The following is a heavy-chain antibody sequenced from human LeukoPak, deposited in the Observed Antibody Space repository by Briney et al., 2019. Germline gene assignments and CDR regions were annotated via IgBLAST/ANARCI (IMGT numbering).Heavy chain of an antibody. CDR1: GYTFTGYY. CDR2: INPNSGGT. CDR3: ARDSDYDFWSGYLFDY. J-gene: IGHJ4*02. D-gene: IGHD3-3*01. V-gene: IGHV1-2*02. Sequence: ASVKVSCKASGYTFTGYYMHWVRQAPGQGLEWMGWINPNSGGTNYAQKLQGRVTMTTDTSTSTAYMELRSLRSDDTAVYYCARDSDYDFWSGYLFDYWGQGTLVTVSS.